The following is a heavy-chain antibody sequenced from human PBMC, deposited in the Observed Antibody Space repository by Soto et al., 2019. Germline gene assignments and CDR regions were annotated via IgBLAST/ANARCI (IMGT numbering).Heavy chain of an antibody. CDR3: ARGGYNADYYYYGMDV. CDR1: VGSISSYY. J-gene: IGHJ6*02. V-gene: IGHV4-59*01. D-gene: IGHD5-18*01. CDR2: IYYSGST. Sequence: SETLSLTCTVSVGSISSYYWSWIRQPPGKGLEWIGYIYYSGSTNYNPSLKSRVTISVDTSKNQFSLKLSSVTAADTAVYYCARGGYNADYYYYGMDVWGQGTTVTVSS.